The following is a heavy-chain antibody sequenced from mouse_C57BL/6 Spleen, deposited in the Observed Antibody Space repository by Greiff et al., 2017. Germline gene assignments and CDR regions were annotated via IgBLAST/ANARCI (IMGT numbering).Heavy chain of an antibody. J-gene: IGHJ1*03. CDR1: GFSFNTYA. D-gene: IGHD1-1*01. CDR2: IRSKSNNYAT. Sequence: EVMLVESGGGLVQPKGSLKLSCAASGFSFNTYAMNWVRQAPGKGLEWVARIRSKSNNYATYYADSVKDRFTISRDDSESMLYLQMNNLKTEDTAMYYCVRHEPPYYYGSSYFWYFDVWGTGTTVTVSS. V-gene: IGHV10-1*01. CDR3: VRHEPPYYYGSSYFWYFDV.